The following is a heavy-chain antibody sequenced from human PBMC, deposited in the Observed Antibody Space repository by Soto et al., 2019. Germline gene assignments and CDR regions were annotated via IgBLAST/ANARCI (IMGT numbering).Heavy chain of an antibody. Sequence: SETLSLTCTVSGYSISSGYYWGWIRQPPGKGLEWIGSIYHSGSTYYNPSLKSRVTISVDTSKNQFSLKLSSVTAADTAVYYCARDQMGGDSSGWPIRGDFDYWGQGTLVTVSS. CDR1: GYSISSGYY. CDR3: ARDQMGGDSSGWPIRGDFDY. V-gene: IGHV4-38-2*02. D-gene: IGHD6-19*01. CDR2: IYHSGST. J-gene: IGHJ4*02.